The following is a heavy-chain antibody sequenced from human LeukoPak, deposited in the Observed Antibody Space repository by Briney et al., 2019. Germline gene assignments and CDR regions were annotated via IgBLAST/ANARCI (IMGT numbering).Heavy chain of an antibody. CDR3: ARGSRRSGWYNPRYFDH. Sequence: SETLSLTCAVYGGSFSGCYWSWIRQPPGKGLEWIGEINHSGSTNYNPSLKSRVTISVDTSKNQFSLKLSSVTAADTAVYYCARGSRRSGWYNPRYFDHWGQGTLVPVSS. D-gene: IGHD6-19*01. CDR2: INHSGST. J-gene: IGHJ4*02. CDR1: GGSFSGCY. V-gene: IGHV4-34*01.